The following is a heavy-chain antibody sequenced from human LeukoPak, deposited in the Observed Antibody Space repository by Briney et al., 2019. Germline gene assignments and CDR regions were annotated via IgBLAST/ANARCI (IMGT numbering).Heavy chain of an antibody. CDR2: INPPSSSI. V-gene: IGHV3-21*01. CDR1: GFTFSDYS. J-gene: IGHJ4*02. CDR3: VRLRRNSDRSYYYYYYDH. D-gene: IGHD3-22*01. Sequence: PGGSLRLSCAGSGFTFSDYSINWVRQAPGKGLEWVSSINPPSSSIYHADAVRGRFTISRDHAKSSLYLQMNGVTVEDTAVYYCVRLRRNSDRSYYYYYYDHWGQGILVTVSS.